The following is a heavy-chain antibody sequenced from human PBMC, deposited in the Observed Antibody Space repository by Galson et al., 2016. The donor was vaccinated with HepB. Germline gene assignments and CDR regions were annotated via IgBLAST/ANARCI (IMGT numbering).Heavy chain of an antibody. J-gene: IGHJ4*02. V-gene: IGHV3-66*02. D-gene: IGHD1-7*01. CDR1: TFSVSDDY. CDR2: IDRDGDT. Sequence: SLRLSCAASTFSVSDDYMNWVRQAPGKGLEWVSLIDRDGDTYYADSVKGRFTISRDNSKDTLSLQMDSLRPEDTSVYYCAREAKRWNYLDYWGQGTLVTVSS. CDR3: AREAKRWNYLDY.